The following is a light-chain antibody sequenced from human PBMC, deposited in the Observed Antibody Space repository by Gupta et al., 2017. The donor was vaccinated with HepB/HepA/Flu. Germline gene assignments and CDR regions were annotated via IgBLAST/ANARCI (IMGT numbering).Light chain of an antibody. CDR3: QSAENRGTSVV. Sequence: SYELTQPPSVSVSPGQTARITCSGDALPKQYAYWYQQEPGQAPVLVMYKDSERPSGIPERFSGSSSGTTVTLTISGVQAEEEADYYCQSAENRGTSVVFGGGTKLTVL. CDR2: KDS. CDR1: ALPKQY. J-gene: IGLJ2*01. V-gene: IGLV3-25*02.